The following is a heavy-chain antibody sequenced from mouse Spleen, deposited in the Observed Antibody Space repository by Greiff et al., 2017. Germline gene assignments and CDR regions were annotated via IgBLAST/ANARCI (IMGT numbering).Heavy chain of an antibody. CDR1: GFTFSSYA. V-gene: IGHV5-6-2*01. CDR3: ARHLDDYGGYFDY. J-gene: IGHJ2*01. D-gene: IGHD2-4*01. Sequence: EVMLVESGGGLVKPGGSLKLSCAASGFTFSSYAMSWVRQTPEKRLEWVAAINSNGGSTYYPDTVKDRFTISRDNAKNTLYLQMSSLRSEDTALYYCARHLDDYGGYFDYWGQGTTLTVSS. CDR2: INSNGGST.